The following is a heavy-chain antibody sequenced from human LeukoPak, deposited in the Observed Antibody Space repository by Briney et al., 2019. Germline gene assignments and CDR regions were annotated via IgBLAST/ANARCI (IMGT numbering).Heavy chain of an antibody. Sequence: ASVKVSCKASAYTFSSYGISWVRQAPGQGLEWMGWISTYNGNTNYAQKLQGRVTMTTDISTSTAYMELRSLRSDDTAVYYCARGLDYYDSSGIDAFDIWGQGTMVTVSS. CDR1: AYTFSSYG. CDR3: ARGLDYYDSSGIDAFDI. D-gene: IGHD3-22*01. J-gene: IGHJ3*02. V-gene: IGHV1-18*04. CDR2: ISTYNGNT.